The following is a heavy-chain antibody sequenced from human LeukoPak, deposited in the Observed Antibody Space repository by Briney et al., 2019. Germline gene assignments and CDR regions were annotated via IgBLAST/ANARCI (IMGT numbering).Heavy chain of an antibody. CDR2: ISAYNGNT. CDR1: GYTFSGHY. J-gene: IGHJ4*02. Sequence: ASVKVSFTASGYTFSGHYLHWVRQAPGQGLEWMGWISAYNGNTNYAQKVQGRVTMTTDTSTSTAYMELRSLRSDDTAVYYCARGYDSSGYYYFPGAVVTPFDYWGQGTLVTVSS. D-gene: IGHD3-22*01. V-gene: IGHV1-18*04. CDR3: ARGYDSSGYYYFPGAVVTPFDY.